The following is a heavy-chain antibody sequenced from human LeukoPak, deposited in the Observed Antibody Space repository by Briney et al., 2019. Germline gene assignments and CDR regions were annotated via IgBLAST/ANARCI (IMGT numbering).Heavy chain of an antibody. CDR3: ARLAYCGGDCYESYYYYGMDV. Sequence: GESLKTSCKGSGYSFTSYWIGWVRQMPGKGLEWMGIIYPGDSDTRYSPSFQGQVTISADKSISTAYLQWSSLKASDTAMYYCARLAYCGGDCYESYYYYGMDVWGQGTTVTVSS. V-gene: IGHV5-51*01. D-gene: IGHD2-21*02. J-gene: IGHJ6*02. CDR2: IYPGDSDT. CDR1: GYSFTSYW.